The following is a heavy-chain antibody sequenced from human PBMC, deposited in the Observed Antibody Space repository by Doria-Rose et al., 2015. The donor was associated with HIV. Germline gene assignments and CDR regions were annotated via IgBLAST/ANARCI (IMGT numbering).Heavy chain of an antibody. J-gene: IGHJ4*02. CDR3: ARIKSSRWYHKYYFDF. Sequence: QITLKESGPVLVKPTETLTLTCTVSGVSLSSPGMGVSWIRQPPGKVLEWLANIFSDDERSYKTSLTSRLTISSGTLKSQVVLTMTDMDPVDTATYYCARIKSSRWYHKYYFDFWGQGTLVIVSA. D-gene: IGHD6-13*01. CDR2: IFSDDER. CDR1: GVSLSSPGMG. V-gene: IGHV2-26*01.